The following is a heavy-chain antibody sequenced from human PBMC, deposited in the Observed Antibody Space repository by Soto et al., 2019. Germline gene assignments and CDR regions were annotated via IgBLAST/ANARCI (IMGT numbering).Heavy chain of an antibody. J-gene: IGHJ6*03. V-gene: IGHV4-34*01. CDR1: GGSFSGYY. CDR3: ARVRATGNYYYYYMDV. D-gene: IGHD1-26*01. CDR2: INHSGST. Sequence: SETLSLTCAVYGGSFSGYYWSWIRQPPGKGLEWIGEINHSGSTNYNPSLKSRVTISVDTSKNQFSLKLSSVTAADTAVYYCARVRATGNYYYYYMDVWGKGTTVTVSS.